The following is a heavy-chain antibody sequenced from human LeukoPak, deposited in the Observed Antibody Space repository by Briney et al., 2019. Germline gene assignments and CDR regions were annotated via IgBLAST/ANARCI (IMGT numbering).Heavy chain of an antibody. CDR3: ARTLVGASAAFDI. D-gene: IGHD1-26*01. J-gene: IGHJ3*02. Sequence: GGSLRLSCAASGFTFSSYAMHWVRQAPGKGLEYVSAISSNGGSTYYANSVKGRFTISRDNSKNTLYLQMGSLRAEDMAVYYCARTLVGASAAFDIWGQGTMVTVSS. CDR2: ISSNGGST. CDR1: GFTFSSYA. V-gene: IGHV3-64*01.